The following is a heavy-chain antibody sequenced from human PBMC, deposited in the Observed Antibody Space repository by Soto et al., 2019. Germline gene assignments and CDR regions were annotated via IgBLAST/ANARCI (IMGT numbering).Heavy chain of an antibody. CDR3: ARIRPGYSSGWSQPDYYYYGMDV. V-gene: IGHV1-46*01. J-gene: IGHJ6*02. CDR2: INPSGGST. CDR1: GYTFTSYY. D-gene: IGHD6-19*01. Sequence: ASVKVSFKASGYTFTSYYMHWVRQAPGQGLEWMGIINPSGGSTSYAQKFQGRVTMTRDTSTSTVYMELSSLRSEDTAVYYCARIRPGYSSGWSQPDYYYYGMDVWGQGTTVTVSS.